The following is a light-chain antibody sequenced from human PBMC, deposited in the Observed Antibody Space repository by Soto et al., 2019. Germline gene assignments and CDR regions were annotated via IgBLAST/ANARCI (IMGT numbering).Light chain of an antibody. CDR3: QKYNNAPFT. Sequence: DIQMTQSPSSLSASVGDRVTISCRASQDISHYLAWYQQKPGKVPKLVIYAASTLQSGVPSRFSGSGSGTDFTLTISSLQPEDVATYYCQKYNNAPFTFGPGTKVDVK. CDR2: AAS. J-gene: IGKJ3*01. CDR1: QDISHY. V-gene: IGKV1-27*01.